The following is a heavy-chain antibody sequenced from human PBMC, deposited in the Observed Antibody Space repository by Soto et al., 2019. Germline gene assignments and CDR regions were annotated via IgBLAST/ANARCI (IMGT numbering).Heavy chain of an antibody. D-gene: IGHD3-3*01. CDR1: GYTFTSYD. CDR3: ARGGRGRFLEWLLYYY. CDR2: MNPNSGNT. V-gene: IGHV1-8*01. Sequence: ASVKVSCKASGYTFTSYDINWVRQATGQGLEWMGWMNPNSGNTGYAQKFQGRVTMTRNTSISTAYMELSSLRSEDTAVYYCARGGRGRFLEWLLYYYWGQGTLVTVSS. J-gene: IGHJ4*02.